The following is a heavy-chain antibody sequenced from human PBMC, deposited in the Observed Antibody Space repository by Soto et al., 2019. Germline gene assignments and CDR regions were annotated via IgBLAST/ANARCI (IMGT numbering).Heavy chain of an antibody. Sequence: GGSLRLSCVASGFTFSAYYMSWIRQAPGKGLEWVSYISDSGSLTHYGDSVKGRFTISRDNAKASLYLQMDSLRAEDTAIYYCARALVLGVGALSQWGQGTLVTVSS. CDR3: ARALVLGVGALSQ. CDR2: ISDSGSLT. J-gene: IGHJ4*02. CDR1: GFTFSAYY. D-gene: IGHD1-26*01. V-gene: IGHV3-11*01.